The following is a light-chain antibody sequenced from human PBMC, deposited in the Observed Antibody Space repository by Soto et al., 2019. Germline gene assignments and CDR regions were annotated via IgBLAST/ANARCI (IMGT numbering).Light chain of an antibody. CDR1: SSDIGGYNF. V-gene: IGLV2-14*01. CDR2: EVT. CDR3: SSYRTMTTLV. J-gene: IGLJ2*01. Sequence: QSALTQPASVSGSPGQSITISFTGTSSDIGGYNFVSWYQQHPGKAPKLMIYEVTNRHSGISNRFSGSKSGNTASLTISGVQPEDEADYYCSSYRTMTTLVFGGGTKLTVL.